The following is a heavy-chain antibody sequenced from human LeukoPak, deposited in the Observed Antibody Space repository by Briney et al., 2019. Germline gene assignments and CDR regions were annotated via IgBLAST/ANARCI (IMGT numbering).Heavy chain of an antibody. CDR2: IYSGGST. V-gene: IGHV3-66*04. CDR1: GFTVSSNY. CDR3: ARPLCPIAAVCGDYYYGMDV. J-gene: IGHJ6*02. Sequence: GGSLRLSCAASGFTVSSNYMSWVRQAPGKGLEWVSMIYSGGSTYYADSVKGRFTISRDNSKNTLYLQMNSLRAEDTAVYYCARPLCPIAAVCGDYYYGMDVWGQGTTVTVSS. D-gene: IGHD6-13*01.